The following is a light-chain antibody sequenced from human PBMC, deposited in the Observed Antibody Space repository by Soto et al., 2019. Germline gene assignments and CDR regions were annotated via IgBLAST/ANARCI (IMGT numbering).Light chain of an antibody. V-gene: IGKV3-15*01. J-gene: IGKJ1*01. CDR3: QQANDWPPT. CDR1: QAISNS. Sequence: RVMTQSPVTLYVSPGERVTLSCRASQAISNSLAWYQQKPGQAHRLLIFDASTRATGVPARFSGSGSGTEFTLTISSLQSEDFAVYYCQQANDWPPTFGQGTRVE. CDR2: DAS.